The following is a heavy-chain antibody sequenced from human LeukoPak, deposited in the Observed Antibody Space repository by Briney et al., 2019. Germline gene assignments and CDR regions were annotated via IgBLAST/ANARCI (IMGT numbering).Heavy chain of an antibody. CDR3: AKDRGYSYGLGALDF. Sequence: PGGSLRLSCAASGFTFSSFAMSWVRQAPGKGLEWVSTTSGSGDSTYYADSVKGRFTISRDNSKNTLYLQMNGLRADDTAVYYCAKDRGYSYGLGALDFWGQGTLVTVSS. J-gene: IGHJ4*02. CDR1: GFTFSSFA. CDR2: TSGSGDST. V-gene: IGHV3-23*01. D-gene: IGHD5-18*01.